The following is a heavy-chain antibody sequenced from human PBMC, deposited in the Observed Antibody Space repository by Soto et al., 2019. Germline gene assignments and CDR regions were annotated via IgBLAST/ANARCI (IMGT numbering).Heavy chain of an antibody. Sequence: QVQLVQSGAEVKKPGASLKVSCKASGYTFTNYGISWVRQAPGQGLEWMGWISAYNVHTNYAQEFQGRVTMTTDTSTNTAYMELRSLTSADTAVYYCARDRSSSHYWGQGTLVTVSS. CDR3: ARDRSSSHY. V-gene: IGHV1-18*01. D-gene: IGHD6-13*01. CDR2: ISAYNVHT. CDR1: GYTFTNYG. J-gene: IGHJ4*02.